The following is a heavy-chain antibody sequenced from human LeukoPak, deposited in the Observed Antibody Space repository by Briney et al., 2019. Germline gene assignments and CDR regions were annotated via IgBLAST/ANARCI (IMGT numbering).Heavy chain of an antibody. CDR2: ISGSGGST. CDR3: AKDQDSGSYFNDAFDI. CDR1: GFIFSSYA. V-gene: IGHV3-23*01. Sequence: GGSLRLSCAASGFIFSSYAMSWVRQAPGKELEWVSAISGSGGSTYYADSVKGRFTISRDNSKNTLYLRMNSLRAEDTAVYYCAKDQDSGSYFNDAFDIWGQGTMVTVSS. D-gene: IGHD1-26*01. J-gene: IGHJ3*02.